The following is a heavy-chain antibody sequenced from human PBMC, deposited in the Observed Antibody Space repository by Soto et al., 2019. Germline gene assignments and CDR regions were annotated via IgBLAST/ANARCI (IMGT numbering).Heavy chain of an antibody. CDR3: AREDGGGRPIDY. CDR2: ISSSSSYI. V-gene: IGHV3-48*03. D-gene: IGHD6-25*01. Sequence: QLVESGGGLVQPGGSLRLSCAASGFTFSSYEMDWVRQAPGKGLEWVAYISSSSSYIYYADSVKGRFTISRDNSKNTLYLQMNSLRAEDTAVYYCAREDGGGRPIDYWGQGTLVTVSS. CDR1: GFTFSSYE. J-gene: IGHJ4*02.